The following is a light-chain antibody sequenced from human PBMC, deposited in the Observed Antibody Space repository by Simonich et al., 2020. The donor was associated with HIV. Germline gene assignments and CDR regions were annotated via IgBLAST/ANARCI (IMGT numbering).Light chain of an antibody. CDR3: QAWDRTIVL. V-gene: IGLV3-19*01. Sequence: SSELTQDPAVSVALGQTVRITCQGDSLRNYYANGYQQKPGQAPVLVLYGKNNRPSGIPDRFSGSSSGNTASLTITGAQAEDEADYYCQAWDRTIVLFGGGTKLTVL. CDR1: SLRNYY. CDR2: GKN. J-gene: IGLJ2*01.